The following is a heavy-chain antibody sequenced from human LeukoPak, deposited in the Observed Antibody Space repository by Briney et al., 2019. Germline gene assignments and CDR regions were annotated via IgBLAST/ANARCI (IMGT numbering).Heavy chain of an antibody. V-gene: IGHV4-4*07. CDR1: GGSISSYY. D-gene: IGHD3-22*01. CDR2: VYTSGST. Sequence: SETLSLTCTVSGGSISSYYWSWIGQPAAKGLEWIGRVYTSGSTNYNPSLKSRVTMSVHTSKNQFSLQLSSVTAADTAVYYCARAAYYYDSRGYYYDNLKYFDLWGRGTLVTVSS. CDR3: ARAAYYYDSRGYYYDNLKYFDL. J-gene: IGHJ2*01.